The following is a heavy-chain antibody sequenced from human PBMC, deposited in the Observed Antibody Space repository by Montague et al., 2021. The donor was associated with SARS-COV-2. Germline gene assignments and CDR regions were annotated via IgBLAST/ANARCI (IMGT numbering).Heavy chain of an antibody. CDR3: ARVGRQQLVRLSGMDV. Sequence: SETLSLTCTVSGGSISSSSYYWGWIRQPPGKGLEWIGSIYYSGSTYYNPSLKSRVTISVDTSKNQFSLKLSSVTAADTAVYYCARVGRQQLVRLSGMDVWGQGTLVPVSS. D-gene: IGHD6-13*01. V-gene: IGHV4-39*07. CDR1: GGSISSSSYY. CDR2: IYYSGST. J-gene: IGHJ6*02.